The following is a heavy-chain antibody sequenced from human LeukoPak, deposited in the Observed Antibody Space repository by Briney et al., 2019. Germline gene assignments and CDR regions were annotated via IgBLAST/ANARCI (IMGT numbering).Heavy chain of an antibody. J-gene: IGHJ4*02. CDR2: IKQDGSEK. D-gene: IGHD6-13*01. CDR3: ARRTAAGKYYFDS. V-gene: IGHV3-7*01. Sequence: GGSLRLSCAASGFIFNDYAMHWVRQAPGKGLEWVANIKQDGSEKYYVDSVKGRFTISRDNAKNSLYLQMNSLRAEDTAVYYCARRTAAGKYYFDSWGQGTLVTVSS. CDR1: GFIFNDYA.